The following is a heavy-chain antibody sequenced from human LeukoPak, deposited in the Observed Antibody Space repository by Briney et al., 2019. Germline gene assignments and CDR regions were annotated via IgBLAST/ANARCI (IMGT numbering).Heavy chain of an antibody. D-gene: IGHD1-20*01. CDR1: GFTFSSYA. J-gene: IGHJ5*02. Sequence: TGGSLRLSCAASGFTFSSYAMSWVRQAPGKGLEWVSAISGSGGSTYYADSVKGRFTISGDNSKNTLYLQMNGLRAEDTAVYYCARVLSITGTVNWFDPWGQGALVTVSS. CDR2: ISGSGGST. CDR3: ARVLSITGTVNWFDP. V-gene: IGHV3-23*01.